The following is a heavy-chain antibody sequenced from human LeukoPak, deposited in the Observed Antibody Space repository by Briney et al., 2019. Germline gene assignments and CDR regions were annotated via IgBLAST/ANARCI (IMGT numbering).Heavy chain of an antibody. D-gene: IGHD3-22*01. CDR1: GFTFDDYA. CDR3: AKPYYYDSSGYPYDAFDI. Sequence: PGRSLRLSCAASGFTFDDYAMHWVRQAPGKGLEWVSGISWNSGSIGYADSVKGRFTISRDNAKNSLYLQMNSLRAEDTALYYCAKPYYYDSSGYPYDAFDIWGQGTMVTVSS. J-gene: IGHJ3*02. CDR2: ISWNSGSI. V-gene: IGHV3-9*01.